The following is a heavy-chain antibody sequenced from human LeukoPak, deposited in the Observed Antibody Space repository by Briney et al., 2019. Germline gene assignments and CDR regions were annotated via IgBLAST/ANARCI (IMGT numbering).Heavy chain of an antibody. V-gene: IGHV4-39*07. CDR2: IYYSGST. CDR3: ARDKYSDGQGFDY. Sequence: SETLSLTCTVSGGSISSSSYYWGWIRQPPGKGLEWIGSIYYSGSTYYNPSLKSRVTISLDTSRNQFSLKLNSVTAADTAVYYCARDKYSDGQGFDYWGQGIQVTVSS. J-gene: IGHJ4*02. CDR1: GGSISSSSYY. D-gene: IGHD5-18*01.